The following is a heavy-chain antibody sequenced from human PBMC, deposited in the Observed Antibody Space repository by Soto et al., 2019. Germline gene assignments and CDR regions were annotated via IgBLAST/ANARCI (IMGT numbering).Heavy chain of an antibody. CDR2: IYYSGST. CDR1: GGSISSYY. D-gene: IGHD3-9*01. V-gene: IGHV4-59*08. CDR3: ARLDYDILTGYYGAYYYGMDV. J-gene: IGHJ6*02. Sequence: SETLSLTCTVSGGSISSYYWSWIRQPPGKGLERIGYIYYSGSTNYNPSLKSRVTISVDTSKNQFSLKLSSVTAADTAVYYCARLDYDILTGYYGAYYYGMDVWGQGTTVTVSS.